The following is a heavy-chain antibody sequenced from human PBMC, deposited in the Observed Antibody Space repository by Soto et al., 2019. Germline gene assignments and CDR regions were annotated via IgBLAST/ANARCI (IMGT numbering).Heavy chain of an antibody. Sequence: QVQLVQSGAEVKKPGSSVKVSCKASGGTFSSYTISWVRQAPGQGLEWMGRIIPILGIANYAQKFQGRVTITADKSTSTAYMELSSLRSEDTAVYYCAWVDDYGDYLSDYWGQGTLVTVSS. J-gene: IGHJ4*02. CDR3: AWVDDYGDYLSDY. CDR1: GGTFSSYT. V-gene: IGHV1-69*02. D-gene: IGHD4-17*01. CDR2: IIPILGIA.